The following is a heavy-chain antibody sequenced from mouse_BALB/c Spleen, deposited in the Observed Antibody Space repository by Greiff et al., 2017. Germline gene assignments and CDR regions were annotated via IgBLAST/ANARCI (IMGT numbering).Heavy chain of an antibody. CDR3: AREGLLNFPFAY. CDR1: GYTFTDYN. V-gene: IGHV1-18*01. J-gene: IGHJ3*01. Sequence: VQLQQSGPELVKPGASVKIPCKASGYTFTDYNMDWVKQSHGKSLEWIGDINPNNGGTIYNQKFKGKATLTVDKSSSTAYMELRSLTSEDTAVYYCAREGLLNFPFAYWGQGTLVTVSA. CDR2: INPNNGGT. D-gene: IGHD1-1*01.